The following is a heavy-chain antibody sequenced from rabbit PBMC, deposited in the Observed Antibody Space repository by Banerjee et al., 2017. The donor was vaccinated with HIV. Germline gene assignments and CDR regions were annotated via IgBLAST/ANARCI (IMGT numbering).Heavy chain of an antibody. J-gene: IGHJ4*01. CDR3: ARDANDYYVYFVL. D-gene: IGHD1-1*01. CDR2: IVVGTSGST. CDR1: GFDISSYS. V-gene: IGHV1S40*01. Sequence: QSLEESGGDLVKPGASLTLTCTASGFDISSYSIGWVRQAPGKGLEWIACIVVGTSGSTYYASWAKGRFTISKPSSTTVTLQMTSLTAADTATYFCARDANDYYVYFVLWGPGTLVTDS.